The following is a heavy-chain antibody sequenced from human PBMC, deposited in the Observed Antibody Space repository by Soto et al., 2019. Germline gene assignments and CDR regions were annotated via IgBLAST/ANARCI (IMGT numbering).Heavy chain of an antibody. CDR3: ARGPGTNGVCYDY. V-gene: IGHV4-34*01. D-gene: IGHD2-8*01. CDR2: INHSGST. Sequence: QVQLQQWGAGLLKPSETLSLTCAVYGGSFSGYYWSWIRQPPGKGLEWIGEINHSGSTNYNPSLKSRVTISVDTSKNQFSLKLSSVTAADTAVYYCARGPGTNGVCYDYWGQGTLVTVSS. J-gene: IGHJ4*02. CDR1: GGSFSGYY.